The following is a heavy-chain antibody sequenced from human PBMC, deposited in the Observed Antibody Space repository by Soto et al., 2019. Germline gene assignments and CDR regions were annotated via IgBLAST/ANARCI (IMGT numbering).Heavy chain of an antibody. CDR2: VYYSGST. CDR1: GGSINNSY. CDR3: TRSHYFDY. V-gene: IGHV4-59*08. J-gene: IGHJ4*02. Sequence: SETLSHTCTVSGGSINNSYWSWIRQPPGKGLEWIGHVYYSGSTHYNPSLKSRVTMSVDASRNLFSLKLSSVTAADTAVYFSTRSHYFDYWGQGALVTVS.